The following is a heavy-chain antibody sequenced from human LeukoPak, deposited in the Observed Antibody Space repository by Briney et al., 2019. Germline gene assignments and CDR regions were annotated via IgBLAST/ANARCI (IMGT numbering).Heavy chain of an antibody. CDR1: GFTFDDYA. D-gene: IGHD6-19*01. J-gene: IGHJ4*02. CDR2: ISWNSGSI. V-gene: IGHV3-9*03. CDR3: AKSKGYSSGWPGPFDY. Sequence: QPGRSLRLSCAASGFTFDDYAMHWVRQAPGKGLEWVSGISWNSGSIGYADSVKGRFTISRDNAKNSLYLQMNSLRAEDMALYYCAKSKGYSSGWPGPFDYWGQGTLVTVSS.